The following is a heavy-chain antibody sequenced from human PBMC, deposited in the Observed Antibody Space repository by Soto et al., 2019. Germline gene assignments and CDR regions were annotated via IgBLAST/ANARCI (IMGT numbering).Heavy chain of an antibody. V-gene: IGHV4-34*01. CDR1: GGFLSESY. CDR2: INHVGGT. D-gene: IGHD3-16*01. CDR3: VRIRYQLPSSVLWLDP. J-gene: IGHJ5*02. Sequence: SETLSLTCAVHGGFLSESYWTWIRQPPGKGLEWIGEINHVGGTNYNPSLKSRVTMSVDTSQNQFSLRLISVTAADTAMYFCVRIRYQLPSSVLWLDPWGQGTPVT.